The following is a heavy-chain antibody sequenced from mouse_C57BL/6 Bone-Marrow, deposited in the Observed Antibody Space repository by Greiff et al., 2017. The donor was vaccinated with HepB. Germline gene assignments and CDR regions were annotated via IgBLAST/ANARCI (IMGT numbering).Heavy chain of an antibody. V-gene: IGHV1-52*01. D-gene: IGHD2-3*01. J-gene: IGHJ2*01. CDR1: GYTFTSYW. Sequence: QVQLQQPGAELVRPGSSVKLSCKASGYTFTSYWMHWVKQRPIQGLEWIGNIDPSDSETHYNQKFKDKATLTVDKSSSTAYMQLSSLTSEDSAIYYCARAERGWLLLDYWGQGTTLTVSS. CDR3: ARAERGWLLLDY. CDR2: IDPSDSET.